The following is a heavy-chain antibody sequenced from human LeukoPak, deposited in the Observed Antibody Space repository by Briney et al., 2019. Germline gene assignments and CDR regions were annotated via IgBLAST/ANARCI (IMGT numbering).Heavy chain of an antibody. D-gene: IGHD3-10*01. J-gene: IGHJ5*02. Sequence: PSETLSLTCTVSGGSISSGSYYWSWIRQPAGKGLEWIGRMYIRGSTDYNPSLKSRVTISVDTSKNQFSLKLNSVTAADTAVYYCARIGYGSGSPTNLWGRGTLVTVSS. V-gene: IGHV4-61*02. CDR2: MYIRGST. CDR1: GGSISSGSYY. CDR3: ARIGYGSGSPTNL.